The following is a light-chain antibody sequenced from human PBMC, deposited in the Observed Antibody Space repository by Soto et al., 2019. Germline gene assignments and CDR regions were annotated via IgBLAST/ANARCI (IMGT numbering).Light chain of an antibody. J-gene: IGLJ2*01. Sequence: QSALTQPASVSGSPGQSITISCTGTTSDVGGYNYVPWYQHHPGKAPKLMIYEVSNRPSGVSNRFSGSKSGNTASLTISGLQAEDEADYHCSSYTSSSTLLFGGGTKLTVL. CDR3: SSYTSSSTLL. CDR2: EVS. CDR1: TSDVGGYNY. V-gene: IGLV2-14*01.